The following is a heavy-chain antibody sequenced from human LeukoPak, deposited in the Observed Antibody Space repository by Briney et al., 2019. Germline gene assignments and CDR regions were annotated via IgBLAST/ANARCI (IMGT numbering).Heavy chain of an antibody. V-gene: IGHV3-7*01. Sequence: GGSLRLSCAASGFTFSSYWMTWVRQAPGKGLEWVANIKQDASERYYVDFVKGRFTISRDNAKNSLYLQMNSLRAEDTAVYYCATPTAGTWHFDYWGQGTLVTVSS. CDR2: IKQDASER. J-gene: IGHJ4*02. CDR3: ATPTAGTWHFDY. CDR1: GFTFSSYW. D-gene: IGHD1-1*01.